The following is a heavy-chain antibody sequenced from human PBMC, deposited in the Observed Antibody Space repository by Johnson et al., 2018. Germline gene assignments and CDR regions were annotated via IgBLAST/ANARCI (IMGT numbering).Heavy chain of an antibody. Sequence: VQLQESGGGLIQPGGSLRLSCAASGLTVSGNYMSWVRQAPGKGLEWVSVIESGGSTYYADSVQGRFIISRDNSKNTVYLQMNSLRAEDTAVYYCARDGDTSRWYFSWGQGTLVTVSS. D-gene: IGHD6-13*01. CDR3: ARDGDTSRWYFS. J-gene: IGHJ5*02. V-gene: IGHV3-53*01. CDR1: GLTVSGNY. CDR2: IESGGST.